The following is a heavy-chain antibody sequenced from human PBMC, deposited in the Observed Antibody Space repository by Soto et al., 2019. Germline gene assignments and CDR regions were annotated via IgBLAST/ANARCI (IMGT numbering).Heavy chain of an antibody. J-gene: IGHJ4*02. V-gene: IGHV4-59*01. CDR1: GGSISSYY. CDR2: IYYSGST. Sequence: SETLSLTCTVSGGSISSYYWSWIRQPPGKGLEWIGYIYYSGSTNYNPSLKSRVTISVDTSKNQFSLKLSSVTAADTAVYYCARDSYGDCEFAYFDYWGQGTLVTVSS. D-gene: IGHD4-17*01. CDR3: ARDSYGDCEFAYFDY.